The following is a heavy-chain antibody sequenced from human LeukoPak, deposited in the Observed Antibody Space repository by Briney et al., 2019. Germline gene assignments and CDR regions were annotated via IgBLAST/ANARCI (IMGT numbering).Heavy chain of an antibody. Sequence: PSETLSLTCSVSGGSIESYYWSWIRQPPGKGLEFIGYIAASGTTKHNPSLKSRVTLSMDTSKNQFSLKLSSVTAADTAVYYCARAIEQQLVLDYFDYWGQGTLVTVSS. V-gene: IGHV4-4*08. CDR2: IAASGTT. CDR1: GGSIESYY. J-gene: IGHJ4*02. CDR3: ARAIEQQLVLDYFDY. D-gene: IGHD6-13*01.